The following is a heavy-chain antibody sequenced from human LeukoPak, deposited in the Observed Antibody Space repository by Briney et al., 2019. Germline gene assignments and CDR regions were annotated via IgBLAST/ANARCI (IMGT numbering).Heavy chain of an antibody. CDR3: ARETKYSSGWYDY. V-gene: IGHV4-39*01. J-gene: IGHJ4*02. CDR1: GGSISSSSYY. D-gene: IGHD6-19*01. CDR2: IYYSGST. Sequence: SETLSLTCTVSGGSISSSSYYWGWIRQPPGKGLEWIGSIYYSGSTYYNPSLKSRVTISVDTSKNQFSLKLSSVTAADTAVYYCARETKYSSGWYDYWGQGTLVTVSS.